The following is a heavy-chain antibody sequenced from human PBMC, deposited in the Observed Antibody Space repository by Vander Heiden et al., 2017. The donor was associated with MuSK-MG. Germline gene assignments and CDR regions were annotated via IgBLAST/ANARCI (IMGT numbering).Heavy chain of an antibody. V-gene: IGHV4-38-2*02. Sequence: QVQLQESGPGLVKPSETLSLTCTVSSYSISSGYYWGWIRQPPGKGLEWIGSTFHSGTTYYNPSLKSRVTISLDTSKNQFSLNLSSVTAADTAFYYCAASSSWSFDQWGQGTLVTVSS. CDR2: TFHSGTT. J-gene: IGHJ4*02. CDR1: SYSISSGYY. D-gene: IGHD6-13*01. CDR3: AASSSWSFDQ.